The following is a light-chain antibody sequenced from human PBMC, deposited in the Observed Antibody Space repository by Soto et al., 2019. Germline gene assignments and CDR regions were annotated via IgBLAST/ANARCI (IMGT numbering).Light chain of an antibody. CDR2: GAF. V-gene: IGKV3-15*01. Sequence: ERVMTQAPATLYVSPGERATLSCRASQSVSSDLAWYQQKPGQGPRLLIYGAFNRATGVPARFSGSGSGTELTLTISSLQSEDFAVYYCQQYNNWPLTFGGGTKVEIK. CDR1: QSVSSD. CDR3: QQYNNWPLT. J-gene: IGKJ4*01.